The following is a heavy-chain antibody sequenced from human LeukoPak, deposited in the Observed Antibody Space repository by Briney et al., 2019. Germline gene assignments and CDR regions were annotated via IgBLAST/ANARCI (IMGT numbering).Heavy chain of an antibody. Sequence: PSETLSLTCTVSGGSISSYYWSWIRQPPGKGLEWVAYIYYSGSTTYNPSLKSRVTISIDTSKNHFSLKVSSVTAADTAVYYCARGRSGYSYVHDAFDIWGQGTLVTVSS. D-gene: IGHD5-18*01. CDR1: GGSISSYY. CDR3: ARGRSGYSYVHDAFDI. CDR2: IYYSGST. J-gene: IGHJ3*02. V-gene: IGHV4-59*01.